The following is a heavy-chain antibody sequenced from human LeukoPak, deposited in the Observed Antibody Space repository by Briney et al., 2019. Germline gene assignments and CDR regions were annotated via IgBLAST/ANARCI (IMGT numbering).Heavy chain of an antibody. J-gene: IGHJ3*02. CDR3: ASLVNYGDQNAFDI. CDR2: INHSGST. V-gene: IGHV4-34*01. Sequence: SETLSLTCGVHDGSFSGYYWSWIRQPPGKGLEWIGEINHSGSTNYNPSLKSRVTISVDTSKNQFSLKLSSVTAADTAVYYCASLVNYGDQNAFDIWGQGTMVTVSS. D-gene: IGHD4-17*01. CDR1: DGSFSGYY.